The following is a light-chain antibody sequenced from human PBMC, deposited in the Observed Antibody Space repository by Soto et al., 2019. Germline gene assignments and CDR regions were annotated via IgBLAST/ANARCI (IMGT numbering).Light chain of an antibody. CDR1: QNVDTNY. CDR2: GAS. J-gene: IGKJ1*01. Sequence: EIVLTQSPGTLSLSPGERATLSRRASQNVDTNYLAWYQQKPGQAPRIIIFGASGRATGIPDRFSGSGSGTDFTLTISRLEPEDFAVYYCQQYGSLSWTFGQGTKVEIK. CDR3: QQYGSLSWT. V-gene: IGKV3-20*01.